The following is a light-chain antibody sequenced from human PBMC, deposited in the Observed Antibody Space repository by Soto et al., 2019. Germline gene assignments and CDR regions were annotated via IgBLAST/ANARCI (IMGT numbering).Light chain of an antibody. Sequence: EIVLTQSPGTLSLSPGERATLSCRASQSVRSSYLAWYQQKPGQAPRLIIYGASNRATGIPDRFSGSGSGTDFTLTVSRLEPEDFAVYYCQQYGSSPTFGGGTKVEIK. J-gene: IGKJ4*01. CDR1: QSVRSSY. V-gene: IGKV3-20*01. CDR2: GAS. CDR3: QQYGSSPT.